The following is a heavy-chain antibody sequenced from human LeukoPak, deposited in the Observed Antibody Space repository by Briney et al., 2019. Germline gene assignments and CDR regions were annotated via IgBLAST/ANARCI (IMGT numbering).Heavy chain of an antibody. Sequence: EASVKVSCKASGYTFTSYGISWVRQAPGQGLEWMGWISAYNGNTNYAQKLQGRVTMTTGTSTSTAYMELRSLRSDDTAVYYCARVAITMIVVAIGPDYWGQGTLVTVSS. J-gene: IGHJ4*02. CDR1: GYTFTSYG. CDR3: ARVAITMIVVAIGPDY. CDR2: ISAYNGNT. D-gene: IGHD3-22*01. V-gene: IGHV1-18*01.